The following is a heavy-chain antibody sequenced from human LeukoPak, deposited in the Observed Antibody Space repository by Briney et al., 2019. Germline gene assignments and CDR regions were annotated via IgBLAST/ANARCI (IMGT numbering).Heavy chain of an antibody. CDR2: INHSGST. D-gene: IGHD1-14*01. CDR1: GGSFSGYY. CDR3: ANISPGLPYDYGMDV. J-gene: IGHJ6*02. Sequence: PSETLSLTCAVYGGSFSGYYWSWIRQPPGKGLGWIGEINHSGSTNYNPSLKSRVTISVHTSKNQFSLKLSSVTAADTAVYYCANISPGLPYDYGMDVWGQGTTVTVSS. V-gene: IGHV4-34*01.